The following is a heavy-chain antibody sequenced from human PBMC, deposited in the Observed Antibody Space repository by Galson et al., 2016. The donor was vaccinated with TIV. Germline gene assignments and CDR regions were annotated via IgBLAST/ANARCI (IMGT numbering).Heavy chain of an antibody. Sequence: SLRLSCAVSGFTFSDYYMSWIRHTPRKGLEWLSYISTSSGHTDYADSVKGRFTISRDNAKNSVYLQMNSLRAEDTAVYYCARSPSSGYFLFEYWGQGTLVTVSS. CDR1: GFTFSDYY. CDR3: ARSPSSGYFLFEY. CDR2: ISTSSGHT. D-gene: IGHD3-22*01. J-gene: IGHJ4*02. V-gene: IGHV3-11*06.